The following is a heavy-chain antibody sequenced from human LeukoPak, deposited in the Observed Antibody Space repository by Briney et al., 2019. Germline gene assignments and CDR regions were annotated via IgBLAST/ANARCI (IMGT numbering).Heavy chain of an antibody. CDR2: IKSKTDGGTT. J-gene: IGHJ4*02. Sequence: GGSLKLSCAASGFTFSNAWMSWVRQAPGKGLEWVGRIKSKTDGGTTDYAAPVKGRFTISRDDSKNTLYLQMNSLRAEDTAVYYCAKTGEGEYDILTGYHFDYWGQGTLVTVSS. CDR3: AKTGEGEYDILTGYHFDY. D-gene: IGHD3-9*01. CDR1: GFTFSNAW. V-gene: IGHV3-15*01.